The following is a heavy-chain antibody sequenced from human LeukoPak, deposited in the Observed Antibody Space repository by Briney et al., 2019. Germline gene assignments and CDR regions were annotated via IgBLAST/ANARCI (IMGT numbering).Heavy chain of an antibody. V-gene: IGHV3-23*01. Sequence: GGSLRLSCAASGFTFSSFEMNWVRQAPGKGLECVSSIIYDGRHTYYAASVKGRFTISRDNSQNTLYLQMNSLRAEDTALYYCAKDGLSYDGSTHVYYFHYLGQGTLVTVSS. CDR3: AKDGLSYDGSTHVYYFHY. CDR2: IIYDGRHT. CDR1: GFTFSSFE. J-gene: IGHJ4*02. D-gene: IGHD3-22*01.